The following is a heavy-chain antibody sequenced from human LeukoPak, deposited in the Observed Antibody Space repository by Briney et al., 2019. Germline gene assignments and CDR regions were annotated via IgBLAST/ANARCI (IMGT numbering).Heavy chain of an antibody. CDR1: GFTFSNYW. Sequence: GGSLRLSCAASGFTFSNYWMAWVRQVPGRGPEWVANVNRDGSETYYLDSVRGRFTISKDNAKNSLYLQMNSLRAEDTALYHCARNNGMDVWGQGTTVIVSS. J-gene: IGHJ6*02. V-gene: IGHV3-7*03. CDR2: VNRDGSET. CDR3: ARNNGMDV.